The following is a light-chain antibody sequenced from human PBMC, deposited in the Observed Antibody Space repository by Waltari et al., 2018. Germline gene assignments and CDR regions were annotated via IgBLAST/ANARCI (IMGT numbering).Light chain of an antibody. V-gene: IGLV2-23*02. CDR3: CSYSGSGSFPYV. Sequence: QSALTQPASVSGSPGQSITSSCTGSSNNIGFYDLVRWYQQHPGKAPKRIIFDVIKRPSGVSDRFSGSKSGNTASLTISGLQTEDDADYYCCSYSGSGSFPYVFGPGTRVAVL. CDR2: DVI. CDR1: SNNIGFYDL. J-gene: IGLJ1*01.